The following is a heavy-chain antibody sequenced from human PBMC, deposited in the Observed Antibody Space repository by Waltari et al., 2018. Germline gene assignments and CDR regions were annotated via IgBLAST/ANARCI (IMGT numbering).Heavy chain of an antibody. D-gene: IGHD3-3*01. Sequence: QVQLVESGGGVVQPGRSLRLSCAASGFTFSSYGMHWVRQAPGKGLEGVAVISYDGSNKYYADSVKGRFTISRDNSKNTLYLQMNSLRAEDTAVYYCAKDRTIFGVVKTFDYWGQGTLVTVSS. J-gene: IGHJ4*02. V-gene: IGHV3-30*18. CDR3: AKDRTIFGVVKTFDY. CDR2: ISYDGSNK. CDR1: GFTFSSYG.